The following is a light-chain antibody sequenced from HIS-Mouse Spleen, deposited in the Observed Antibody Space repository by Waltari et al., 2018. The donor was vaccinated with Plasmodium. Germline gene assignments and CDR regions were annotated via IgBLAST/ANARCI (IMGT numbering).Light chain of an antibody. Sequence: SYELTQPSSVSVSPGQTARITCSGDALPKKYAYWYQQKSGQAPVLVIYEDSNRPSGIPERFSGSSSGTMATLTISGAQVEDEADYYCYSTDSSGNHRVFGGGTKLTVL. CDR3: YSTDSSGNHRV. V-gene: IGLV3-10*01. CDR1: ALPKKY. J-gene: IGLJ3*02. CDR2: EDS.